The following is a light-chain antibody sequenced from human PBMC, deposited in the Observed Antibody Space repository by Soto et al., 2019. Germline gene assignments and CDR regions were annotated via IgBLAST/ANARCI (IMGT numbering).Light chain of an antibody. CDR3: QQYGSSRWT. J-gene: IGKJ1*01. CDR1: QSVSSSY. CDR2: GAS. V-gene: IGKV3-20*01. Sequence: IVLTQSPGTLSLSPGERATLSCRASQSVSSSYLAWYQQNRGQAPRLLIHGASSRATGIPYRFSGSGSGTDFTLTISRLEPEDFALYYCQQYGSSRWTFGQGTKVEIK.